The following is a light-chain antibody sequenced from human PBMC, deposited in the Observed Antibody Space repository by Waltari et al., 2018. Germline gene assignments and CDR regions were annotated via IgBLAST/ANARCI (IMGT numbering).Light chain of an antibody. J-gene: IGLJ1*01. CDR3: AAWDDSLNGYV. CDR2: SNN. Sequence: QSVLTQPPSASGTPGQRVTISCSGSSSNIGSNTGNWYQQLLGTAPKLLIYSNNQRPSGVPARFSGSKSGTSASLAISGLQSEDEADYYCAAWDDSLNGYVFGTGTKVTVL. V-gene: IGLV1-44*01. CDR1: SSNIGSNT.